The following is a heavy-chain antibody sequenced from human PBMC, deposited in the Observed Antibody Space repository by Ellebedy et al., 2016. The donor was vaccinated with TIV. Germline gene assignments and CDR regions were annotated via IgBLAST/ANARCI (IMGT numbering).Heavy chain of an antibody. CDR3: ASWSGYSYGYGAYFDY. D-gene: IGHD5-18*01. J-gene: IGHJ4*02. CDR1: GGSISSYY. Sequence: MPSETLSLTCTVSGGSISSYYWSWIRQPPGKGLEWIGYLYYIGSTNYNPSLKSRVTISVDTSKNQFSLQLSYVTAADTAVYYCASWSGYSYGYGAYFDYWGQGTLVTVSS. CDR2: LYYIGST. V-gene: IGHV4-59*08.